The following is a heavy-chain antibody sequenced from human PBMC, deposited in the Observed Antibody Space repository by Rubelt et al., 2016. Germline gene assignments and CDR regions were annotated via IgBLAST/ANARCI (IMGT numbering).Heavy chain of an antibody. V-gene: IGHV1-69*04. J-gene: IGHJ6*02. CDR3: ARLSITIFGVVVYYYGMDV. CDR1: GGTFSSYA. CDR2: IIPILGIA. Sequence: QVQLVQSGAEVKKPGSSVKVSCKASGGTFSSYAISWVRQAPGQGLEWMGRIIPILGIANYAQKSQGRVTITADKSTSTAYMELSSLRSEDTAVYYCARLSITIFGVVVYYYGMDVWGQGTTVTVSS. D-gene: IGHD3-3*01.